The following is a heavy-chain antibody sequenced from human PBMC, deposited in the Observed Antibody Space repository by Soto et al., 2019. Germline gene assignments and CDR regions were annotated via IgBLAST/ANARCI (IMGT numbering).Heavy chain of an antibody. J-gene: IGHJ6*02. CDR2: IYHSGST. Sequence: PPKTLSLTCAVYGGSISSSNTRSWGRHPPGKGPGRIGEIYHSGSTNYNPSLKSRVIISVDKAKNQFSLKLSSVTDADTAVYYCARDPNIVATRRDVYYYYGMDVWGQGTTVTVSS. D-gene: IGHD5-12*01. CDR3: ARDPNIVATRRDVYYYYGMDV. V-gene: IGHV4-4*03. CDR1: GGSISSSNT.